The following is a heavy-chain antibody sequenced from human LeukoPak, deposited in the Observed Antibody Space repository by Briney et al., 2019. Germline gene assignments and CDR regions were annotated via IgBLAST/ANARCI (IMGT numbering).Heavy chain of an antibody. CDR2: IYYSGST. CDR3: ARLVCGGGSCPAEFDY. D-gene: IGHD2-15*01. J-gene: IGHJ4*02. CDR1: GGSISSGGHY. V-gene: IGHV4-39*01. Sequence: SETLSLTCIVSGGSISSGGHYWGWIRQPPGKVLEWIGSIYYSGSTYYNPSLNSRVTIFIDMSKNQFSLKLSSVTATDTAVYYCARLVCGGGSCPAEFDYWGQGTLVTVSS.